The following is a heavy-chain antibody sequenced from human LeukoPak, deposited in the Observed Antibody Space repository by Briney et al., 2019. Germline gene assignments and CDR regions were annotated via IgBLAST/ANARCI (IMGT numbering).Heavy chain of an antibody. CDR2: ISFDGHTK. CDR1: GFAFRAYA. CDR3: ARDLSEKYSIDY. D-gene: IGHD2/OR15-2a*01. Sequence: PGGSLRLSCAASGFAFRAYAIHWVRQAPGKGLEWISFISFDGHTKYYANSVKGRLTTSRDNSKNTLSLQMNSLRAEDTAIYYCARDLSEKYSIDYWGQGTLVTVSS. V-gene: IGHV3-30-3*01. J-gene: IGHJ4*02.